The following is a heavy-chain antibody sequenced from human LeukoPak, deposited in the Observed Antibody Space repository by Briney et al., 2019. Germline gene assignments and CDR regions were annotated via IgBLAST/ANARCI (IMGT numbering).Heavy chain of an antibody. CDR3: ARITIFGDGMDV. D-gene: IGHD3-3*01. V-gene: IGHV3-30-3*01. CDR2: ISYDGSNK. J-gene: IGHJ6*02. Sequence: GGSLRLSCAASGFTFSSYAMHWVRQAPGKGLEWVAVISYDGSNKYYADSVKGRFTISRDNSKNTLYLQMNSLRAEDTAVYYCARITIFGDGMDVWGQGTTVTVSS. CDR1: GFTFSSYA.